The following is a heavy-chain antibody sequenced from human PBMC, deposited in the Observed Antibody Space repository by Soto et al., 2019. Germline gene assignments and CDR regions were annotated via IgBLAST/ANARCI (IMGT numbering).Heavy chain of an antibody. CDR3: ARGQTGTYYDFWSNNWFDP. J-gene: IGHJ5*02. CDR1: GGSISSGDYY. V-gene: IGHV4-30-4*01. Sequence: SETLSLTCVVSGGSISSGDYYWSWIRQPPGKGLEWIGYIYYSGSTYYNPSLKSRVTISVDTSKNQFSPKLSSVTAADTAVYYCARGQTGTYYDFWSNNWFDPWGQGTLVTVSS. CDR2: IYYSGST. D-gene: IGHD3-3*01.